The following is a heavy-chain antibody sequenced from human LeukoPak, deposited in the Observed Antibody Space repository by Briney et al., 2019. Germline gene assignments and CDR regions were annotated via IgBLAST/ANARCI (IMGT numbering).Heavy chain of an antibody. Sequence: GGSWEPSCAASGFTFTGYAIGWVRKLPGRGREWFQAISGSGGSTYYADSVKGRFTISRDNAKNSLYLQMNSLRAEDTAVYYCARDPIGTLARDAFDIWGQGTMVTVSS. V-gene: IGHV3-23*01. CDR3: ARDPIGTLARDAFDI. D-gene: IGHD3-10*01. J-gene: IGHJ3*02. CDR1: GFTFTGYA. CDR2: ISGSGGST.